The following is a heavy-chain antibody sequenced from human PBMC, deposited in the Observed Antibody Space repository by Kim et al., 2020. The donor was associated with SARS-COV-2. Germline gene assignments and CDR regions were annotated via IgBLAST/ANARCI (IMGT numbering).Heavy chain of an antibody. CDR2: VDGGSFST. V-gene: IGHV3-23*01. Sequence: GGSLRLSCAASGFTFSNYAMNWVRQAPGKGLEWVSGVDGGSFSTHYADSVKGRFTISRDNSKNTLYLQMNSLRAEDTAVYYCAKDLKRDPNWFDPWGQGTLVTVSS. CDR3: AKDLKRDPNWFDP. J-gene: IGHJ5*02. CDR1: GFTFSNYA.